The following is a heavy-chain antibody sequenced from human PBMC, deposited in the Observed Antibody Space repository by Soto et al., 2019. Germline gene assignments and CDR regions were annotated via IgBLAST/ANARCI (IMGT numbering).Heavy chain of an antibody. J-gene: IGHJ4*02. Sequence: GESLKISCKASGYIFIDYWIGWVRQMPGKGLEWMGIVYPRDSDTRYSPSFQGQVTISADRSTGTAFLQWRSLKASDTALYYCARPPLPGYSIHFNSSGQGTLVTVDS. CDR1: GYIFIDYW. V-gene: IGHV5-51*01. CDR3: ARPPLPGYSIHFNS. D-gene: IGHD2-15*01. CDR2: VYPRDSDT.